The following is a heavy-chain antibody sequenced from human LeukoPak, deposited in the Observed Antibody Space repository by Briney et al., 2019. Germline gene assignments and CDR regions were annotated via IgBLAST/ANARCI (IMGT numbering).Heavy chain of an antibody. V-gene: IGHV4-38-2*01. J-gene: IGHJ4*02. D-gene: IGHD5-24*01. CDR3: ARARREMVDY. CDR1: GYSISSGYY. Sequence: SETLSLTCVVSGYSISSGYYWGWIRQPPGKGLEWIGSIYHSGSTYYNPSLKSRVTISVDTSKNQFSLKLSSVTAADPAVYYCARARREMVDYWGQGTLVTVSS. CDR2: IYHSGST.